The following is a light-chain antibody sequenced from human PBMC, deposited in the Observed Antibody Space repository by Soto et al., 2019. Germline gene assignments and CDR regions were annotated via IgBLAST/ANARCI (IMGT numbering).Light chain of an antibody. CDR2: EVN. V-gene: IGLV2-14*01. CDR3: SSYTTSNTYV. CDR1: SSDIGVYNY. Sequence: QSALTQAASVSGSPGQSITFSCTGTSSDIGVYNYVSWYQQHPGKAPKLMIYEVNNRPSGVSNRFSGSKYGNTASLTISGLQAEDEADYYCSSYTTSNTYVFGTGTKVTVL. J-gene: IGLJ1*01.